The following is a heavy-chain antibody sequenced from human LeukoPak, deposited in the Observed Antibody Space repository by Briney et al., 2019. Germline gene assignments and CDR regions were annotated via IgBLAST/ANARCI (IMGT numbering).Heavy chain of an antibody. CDR3: ARGTLYSGWSYYFDY. CDR2: IYHSGRT. D-gene: IGHD6-19*01. Sequence: PSETLSLTCTVSGYSISSDYYWGWIRQSPDKGLEWMGSIYHSGRTYYNPSLKSRLTISVDTAKNHFSLKLTSVSAADTALYYCARGTLYSGWSYYFDYWGQGSQVTVSS. J-gene: IGHJ4*02. V-gene: IGHV4-38-2*02. CDR1: GYSISSDYY.